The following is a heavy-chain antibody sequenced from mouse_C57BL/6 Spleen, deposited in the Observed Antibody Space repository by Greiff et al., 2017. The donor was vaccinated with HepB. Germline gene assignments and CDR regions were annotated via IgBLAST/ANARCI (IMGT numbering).Heavy chain of an antibody. Sequence: DVHLVESGGGLVKPGGSLKLSCAASGFTFSSYAMSWVRQTPEKRLEWVATISDGGSYTYYPDNVKGRFTISRDNAKNNLYLQMSHLKSKDTAMYYCARDSRDWYFDVWGTGTTVTVSS. CDR3: ARDSRDWYFDV. J-gene: IGHJ1*03. CDR2: ISDGGSYT. CDR1: GFTFSSYA. V-gene: IGHV5-4*01.